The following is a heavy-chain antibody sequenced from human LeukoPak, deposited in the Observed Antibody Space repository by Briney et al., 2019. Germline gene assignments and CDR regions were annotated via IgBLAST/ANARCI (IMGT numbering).Heavy chain of an antibody. CDR2: IYTSGST. D-gene: IGHD3-10*01. CDR3: ARGGETRTRNAFDI. Sequence: SETLSLTCTVSGGSISSYYWSWIRQPAGKGLEWIGRIYTSGSTNYNPSLKSRVTMSVDTSKNQFSLMLSSVTAADTAVYYCARGGETRTRNAFDIWGQGTMVTVSS. J-gene: IGHJ3*02. CDR1: GGSISSYY. V-gene: IGHV4-4*07.